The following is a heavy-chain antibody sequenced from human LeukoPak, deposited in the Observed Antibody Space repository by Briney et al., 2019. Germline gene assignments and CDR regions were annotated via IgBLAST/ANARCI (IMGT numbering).Heavy chain of an antibody. CDR2: IYYSGST. CDR1: GGSISSYY. V-gene: IGHV4-59*01. Sequence: TPSETLFLTCTVSGGSISSYYWSWIRQPPGKGLEWIGYIYYSGSTNYNPSLKSRVTISVDTSKNQFSLKLSSVTAADTAVYYCASTMVRGVIINYYYYGMDVWGQGTTVTVSS. CDR3: ASTMVRGVIINYYYYGMDV. J-gene: IGHJ6*02. D-gene: IGHD3-10*01.